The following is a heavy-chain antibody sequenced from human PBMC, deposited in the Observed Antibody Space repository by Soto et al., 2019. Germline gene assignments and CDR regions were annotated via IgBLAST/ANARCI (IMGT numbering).Heavy chain of an antibody. J-gene: IGHJ4*02. Sequence: PSETLSLTCTVSGGSISSYYWSWIRQPPGKGLEWIGYIYYSGSTYYNPSLKSRVTISVDTSKNQFSLKLSSVTAADTAVYYCARERYSSSFDYWGQGTLDTVSS. CDR2: IYYSGST. CDR1: GGSISSYY. D-gene: IGHD6-13*01. V-gene: IGHV4-30-4*01. CDR3: ARERYSSSFDY.